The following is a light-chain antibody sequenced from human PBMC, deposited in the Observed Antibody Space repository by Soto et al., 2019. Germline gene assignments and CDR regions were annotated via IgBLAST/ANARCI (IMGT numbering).Light chain of an antibody. V-gene: IGLV2-11*01. CDR1: SSDVGGYNY. Sequence: QSALTQPRSVSGSPGQSVTISCTGTSSDVGGYNYVSWYQQHPGKAPKLILYXXXXXXXXXXXXXXXSKSGNTASLTISGXXAEDXXXYYCCSYAGSYTHVFGTGTKLTVL. CDR2: XXX. CDR3: CSYAGSYTHV. J-gene: IGLJ1*01.